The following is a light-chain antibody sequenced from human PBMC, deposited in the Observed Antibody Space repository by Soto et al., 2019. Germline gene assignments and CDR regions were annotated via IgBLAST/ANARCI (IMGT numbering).Light chain of an antibody. CDR3: SSYTSSSTGV. V-gene: IGLV2-14*01. J-gene: IGLJ1*01. Sequence: QSALTQPVSVSGSPGQSITISCTGTSSDVGGYNFVSWYQQHPGKAPKLMIYDVSNRPSGVSNRFSGSKSGNTASLTISGLQAEDEADYYCSSYTSSSTGVFGTGTKVTVL. CDR2: DVS. CDR1: SSDVGGYNF.